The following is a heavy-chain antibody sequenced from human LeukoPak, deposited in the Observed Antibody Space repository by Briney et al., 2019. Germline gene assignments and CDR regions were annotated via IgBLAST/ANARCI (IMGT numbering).Heavy chain of an antibody. CDR3: ARTPVAMSTISALDI. Sequence: SETLSLTCTVSRGSISSSHWSWIRQPAGKGLEWIGRIHTSGATNYNPSLKCRVTMSVDTSKTQFSLKLSSVPAADTAMYYCARTPVAMSTISALDIWGQGTKVTVSS. CDR1: RGSISSSH. V-gene: IGHV4-4*07. J-gene: IGHJ3*02. CDR2: IHTSGAT. D-gene: IGHD5/OR15-5a*01.